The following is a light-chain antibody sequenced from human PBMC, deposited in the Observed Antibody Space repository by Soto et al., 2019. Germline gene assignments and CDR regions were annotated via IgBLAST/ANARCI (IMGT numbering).Light chain of an antibody. V-gene: IGLV2-14*01. Sequence: QSVLTQPASVSGSSGQSITISCTGTSSDVGGYNYVSWYQQHPGKVPKLMIYEVSNRPSGVSNRFSGSKSGNTASLTISGLQAEDEADYYCSSYTSSSTLGVFGTRTKVTVL. CDR2: EVS. J-gene: IGLJ1*01. CDR3: SSYTSSSTLGV. CDR1: SSDVGGYNY.